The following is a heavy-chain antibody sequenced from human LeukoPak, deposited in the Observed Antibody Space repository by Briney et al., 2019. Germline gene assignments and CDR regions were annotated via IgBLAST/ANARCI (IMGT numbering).Heavy chain of an antibody. CDR1: RGTFSSYA. J-gene: IGHJ6*03. D-gene: IGHD3-3*01. CDR2: FIPTFVTA. Sequence: SVKVSCKASRGTFSSYAISWVSQAPGQGLEWMGGFIPTFVTANHAKKFQRRVTITTDESTSTASMELSSLRSEDTAVYYCARRGSIGYDFWSGYYLDYYYYYYMDVWGKGTTVTVSS. CDR3: ARRGSIGYDFWSGYYLDYYYYYYMDV. V-gene: IGHV1-69*05.